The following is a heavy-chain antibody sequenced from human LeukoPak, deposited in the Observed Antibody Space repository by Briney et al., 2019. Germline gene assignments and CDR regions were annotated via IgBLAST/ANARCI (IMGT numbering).Heavy chain of an antibody. V-gene: IGHV3-23*01. CDR3: AKDLVDYGDYVPFDY. D-gene: IGHD4-17*01. J-gene: IGHJ4*02. CDR1: GFTFSSYA. CDR2: ISGSGGST. Sequence: GGSLRLSCAASGFTFSSYAMSWVRQAPGKGLEWVSAISGSGGSTYYADPVKGRFTISRDNSKNTLYLQMNSLRAEDTAVYYCAKDLVDYGDYVPFDYWGQGTLVTLSS.